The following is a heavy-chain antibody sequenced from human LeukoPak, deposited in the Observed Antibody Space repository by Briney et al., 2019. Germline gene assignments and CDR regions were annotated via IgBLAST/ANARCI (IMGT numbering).Heavy chain of an antibody. CDR1: GYTLTSYG. Sequence: ASVKVSCKASGYTLTSYGISWVRQAPGQGLEWMGWISAYNGNTNYAQKLQGRVTMTTDTSTSTAYMELRSLRSDDTAVYYCARDTPTYYYDSSGYYYPDYWGQGTLVTVSS. J-gene: IGHJ4*02. CDR2: ISAYNGNT. CDR3: ARDTPTYYYDSSGYYYPDY. V-gene: IGHV1-18*01. D-gene: IGHD3-22*01.